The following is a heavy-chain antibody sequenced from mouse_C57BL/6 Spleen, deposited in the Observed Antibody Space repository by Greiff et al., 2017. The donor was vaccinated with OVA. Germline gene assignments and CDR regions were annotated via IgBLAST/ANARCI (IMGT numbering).Heavy chain of an antibody. Sequence: EVQVVESGGGLVKPGGSLKLSCAASGFTFSDYGMHWVRQAPEKGLEWVAYISSGSSTIYYADTVQGRLTIPRDNAKNPLFLHMTSLRSEATAMYYCARGDSNYVAWFAYWGQGTRVTVSA. CDR3: ARGDSNYVAWFAY. CDR1: GFTFSDYG. J-gene: IGHJ3*01. CDR2: ISSGSSTI. D-gene: IGHD2-5*01. V-gene: IGHV5-17*01.